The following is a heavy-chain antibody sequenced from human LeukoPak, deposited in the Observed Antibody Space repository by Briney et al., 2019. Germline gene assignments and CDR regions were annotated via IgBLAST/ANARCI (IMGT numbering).Heavy chain of an antibody. CDR3: ARDRAWNYFDY. CDR1: GFTFSRHG. J-gene: IGHJ4*02. Sequence: GGSLRLSCAPSGFTFSRHGMHWVRQAPGKGLEWVAIISNDGSRKYYGHSVEGRFTISRDNSKNTLYLQMGSLRAEDTAVYYCARDRAWNYFDYWGQGTLVTVSS. V-gene: IGHV3-30*03. CDR2: ISNDGSRK. D-gene: IGHD3-3*01.